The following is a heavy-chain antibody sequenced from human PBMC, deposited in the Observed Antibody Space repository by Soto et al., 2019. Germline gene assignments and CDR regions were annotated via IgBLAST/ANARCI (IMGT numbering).Heavy chain of an antibody. CDR1: GDSISSSNW. Sequence: QVQLQESGPGLVKPAGTLSLSCDVFGDSISSSNWWSWVRQSPGGGLEWIGEVFHGGTTNYNPSLKSRVTISVDKSKNQFSLKLNSMTAADTAVYFCARDRRNFGDPFDIWGQGALVTVSS. CDR3: ARDRRNFGDPFDI. V-gene: IGHV4-4*01. CDR2: VFHGGTT. D-gene: IGHD4-17*01. J-gene: IGHJ4*02.